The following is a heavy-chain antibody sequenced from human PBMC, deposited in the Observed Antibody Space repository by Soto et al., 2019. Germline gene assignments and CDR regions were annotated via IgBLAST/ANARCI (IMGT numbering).Heavy chain of an antibody. CDR3: AACSAGRCYGALGGTIEYYGMDG. CDR1: GFTSSDSA. Sequence: QVQLVESGGAVVQPGRSLRLSCAAAGFTSSDSAMHWVRQAPGKGLEWVEVMSDDVSSEFNGVSVKGRCTISRDNSKKMLYLDMNSPRPEDTAVYYCAACSAGRCYGALGGTIEYYGMDGWGQGATVTVSS. J-gene: IGHJ6*01. CDR2: MSDDVSSE. V-gene: IGHV3-30*04. D-gene: IGHD2-15*01.